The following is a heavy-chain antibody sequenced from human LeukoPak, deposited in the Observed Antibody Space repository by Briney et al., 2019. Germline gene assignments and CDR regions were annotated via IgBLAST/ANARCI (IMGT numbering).Heavy chain of an antibody. CDR3: AKHSRTGSSFDPFEY. V-gene: IGHV5-51*01. CDR2: IYPGDSDT. CDR1: GYSFTYW. J-gene: IGHJ4*02. Sequence: GESLKISCKGSGYSFTYWIGWVRQMPGRGLEWMGIIYPGDSDTRYSPSFQGQVTISADKSISTAYLQWSRLKASDTAIYYCAKHSRTGSSFDPFEYWGQGTLVTVSS. D-gene: IGHD3-10*01.